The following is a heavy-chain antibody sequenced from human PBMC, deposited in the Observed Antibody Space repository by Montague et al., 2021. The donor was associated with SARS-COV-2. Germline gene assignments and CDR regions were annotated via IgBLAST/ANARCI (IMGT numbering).Heavy chain of an antibody. V-gene: IGHV6-1*01. D-gene: IGHD7-27*01. J-gene: IGHJ6*02. CDR1: GDSVAGHRRR. Sequence: CAISGDSVAGHRRRPKEHTSAPSTQLNFVCRPLYKNKKNYHYADSLKSRITIDTDTSKNQVSLQLRSVTPEDTAVYFCARVRHLGRGMAVWGQGTTVTVS. CDR2: PLYKNKKNY. CDR3: ARVRHLGRGMAV.